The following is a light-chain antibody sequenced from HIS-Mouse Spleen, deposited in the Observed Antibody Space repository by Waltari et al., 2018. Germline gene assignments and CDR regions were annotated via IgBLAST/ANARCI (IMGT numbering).Light chain of an antibody. CDR1: SSDVGGYNY. CDR2: DVS. V-gene: IGLV2-11*01. CDR3: CSYAGSYTFWV. J-gene: IGLJ3*02. Sequence: QSALTQPRSVSGSPGQSVTISCTGTSSDVGGYNYVPWYQQHPGKAPKLMNYDVSKRPSGVPDRFSGSKSGNTASLTISGLQAEDEADYYCCSYAGSYTFWVFGGGTKLTVL.